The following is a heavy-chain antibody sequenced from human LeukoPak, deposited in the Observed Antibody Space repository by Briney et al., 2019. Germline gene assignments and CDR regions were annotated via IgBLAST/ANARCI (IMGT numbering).Heavy chain of an antibody. CDR1: GFTFDDYA. Sequence: PGGSLRLSCAASGFTFDDYAMHWVRQAPGKGLEWVSLISGDGGSTYYADSVKGRFPISRDNSKNSLYLQMNSLRTEDTALYYCAKDSGYDFWSGYSPDFDYWGQGTLVTVSS. D-gene: IGHD3-3*01. CDR3: AKDSGYDFWSGYSPDFDY. J-gene: IGHJ4*02. CDR2: ISGDGGST. V-gene: IGHV3-43*02.